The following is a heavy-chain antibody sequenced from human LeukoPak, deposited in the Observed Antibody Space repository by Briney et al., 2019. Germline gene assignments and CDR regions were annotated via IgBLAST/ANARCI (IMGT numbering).Heavy chain of an antibody. CDR1: GLTFDDYA. CDR3: AKALTMSTTRFDY. Sequence: GGSLRLSCAASGLTFDDYAMHWVRQAPGESLEWVSGISWNSGSIGYTDSVKGRFTISRDNAKNSLYLQMNSLRAEDTALYYCAKALTMSTTRFDYWGQGTLVTVSS. V-gene: IGHV3-9*01. CDR2: ISWNSGSI. D-gene: IGHD3-10*02. J-gene: IGHJ4*02.